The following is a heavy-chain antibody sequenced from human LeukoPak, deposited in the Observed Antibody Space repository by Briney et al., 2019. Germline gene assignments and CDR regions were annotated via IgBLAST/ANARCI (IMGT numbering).Heavy chain of an antibody. D-gene: IGHD3-9*01. CDR1: GFTFSSYA. J-gene: IGHJ3*01. Sequence: PGESLRLSCAASGFTFSSYAMSWVRQAPGKGLEWVSGISGSGGRTYYADSVKGRFTISRDNAKNSLFLQMNSLRADDTAVYSCARVLLGMSAFDLWGQGAMVSVSS. CDR2: ISGSGGRT. CDR3: ARVLLGMSAFDL. V-gene: IGHV3-23*01.